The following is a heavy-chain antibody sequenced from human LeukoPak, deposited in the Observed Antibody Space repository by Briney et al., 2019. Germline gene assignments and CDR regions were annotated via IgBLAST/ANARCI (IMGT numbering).Heavy chain of an antibody. D-gene: IGHD3-22*01. Sequence: SETLSLTCTVSGGSISSHYWSWFRQTPGERPEWIAFIYYSGTTNYSPSLKGRVTISIDSSKNQFSLKLSSVTAADTAIYYCARGTGFYDSSGHYYWGYFDSWGQGTLVPVSS. CDR2: IYYSGTT. CDR1: GGSISSHY. V-gene: IGHV4-59*11. CDR3: ARGTGFYDSSGHYYWGYFDS. J-gene: IGHJ4*02.